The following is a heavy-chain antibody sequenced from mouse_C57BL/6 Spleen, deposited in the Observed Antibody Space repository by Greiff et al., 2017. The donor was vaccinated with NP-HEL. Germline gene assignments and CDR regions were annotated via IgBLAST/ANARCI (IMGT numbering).Heavy chain of an antibody. CDR2: INPSNGGT. V-gene: IGHV1-53*01. CDR1: GYTFTSYW. J-gene: IGHJ4*01. CDR3: ARSGNDGYSHYYAMDY. D-gene: IGHD2-3*01. Sequence: QVQLQQPGTELVKPGASVKLSCKASGYTFTSYWMHWVKQRPGQGLEWIGNINPSNGGTNYNEKFKSKATLTVDKSSSTAYMQLSSLTSEDSAVYYCARSGNDGYSHYYAMDYWGQGTSVTVSS.